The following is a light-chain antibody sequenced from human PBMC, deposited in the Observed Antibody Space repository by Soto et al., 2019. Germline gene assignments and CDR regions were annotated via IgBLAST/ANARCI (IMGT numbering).Light chain of an antibody. J-gene: IGLJ1*01. CDR1: SDIGGYNS. V-gene: IGLV2-8*01. Sequence: QSVLTQSPSASGSPGQSVTISCTGTSDIGGYNSVSWYQQHPGKAPKVMIYDVTKRPSGVPDRFSGSKSGNTASLTVSALQAEDEADYYCSSYTDRKHLVFGTGTKVTVL. CDR2: DVT. CDR3: SSYTDRKHLV.